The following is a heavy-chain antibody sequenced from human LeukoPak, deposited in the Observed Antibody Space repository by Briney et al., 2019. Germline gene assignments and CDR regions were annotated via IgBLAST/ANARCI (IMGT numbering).Heavy chain of an antibody. J-gene: IGHJ4*02. D-gene: IGHD1-26*01. CDR1: GYTFTAYY. CDR3: ARSTKLVGAVPRWGIDY. V-gene: IGHV1-2*02. CDR2: INPNSGGT. Sequence: GASVKVSCKASGYTFTAYYMHWVRQAPGQGLEWMGWINPNSGGTNYAQKFQGRVTMTRDTSISTAYMELSRLRSDDTAVYYCARSTKLVGAVPRWGIDYWGQGTLVTVSS.